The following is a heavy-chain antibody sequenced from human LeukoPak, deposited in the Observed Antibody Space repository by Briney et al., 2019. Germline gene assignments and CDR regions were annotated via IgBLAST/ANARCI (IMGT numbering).Heavy chain of an antibody. J-gene: IGHJ6*02. Sequence: PSETLSLTCTVSGGSISSYYWSWIRRPPGKGLEWIGYIYYSGSTNYNPSLKSRVTISVDTSKNQFSLKLSSVTAADTAVYYCAREVPLNSSGFMPDVWGQGTTVTVSS. CDR2: IYYSGST. CDR3: AREVPLNSSGFMPDV. V-gene: IGHV4-59*01. CDR1: GGSISSYY. D-gene: IGHD3-22*01.